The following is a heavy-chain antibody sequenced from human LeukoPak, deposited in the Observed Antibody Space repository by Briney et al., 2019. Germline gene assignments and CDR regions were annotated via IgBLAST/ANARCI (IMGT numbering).Heavy chain of an antibody. D-gene: IGHD3/OR15-3a*01. J-gene: IGHJ4*02. CDR1: GFSFTNYA. Sequence: GGTLRLSCAASGFSFTNYAMSWVRQPPARGPEWLSSMKDGGETFYAASVKGRFTLSRDDSRNTVYLQLNYLRVEDTAIYYCARASWISTADLVCWGQGTQVTVSS. CDR3: ARASWISTADLVC. CDR2: MKDGGET. V-gene: IGHV3-23*01.